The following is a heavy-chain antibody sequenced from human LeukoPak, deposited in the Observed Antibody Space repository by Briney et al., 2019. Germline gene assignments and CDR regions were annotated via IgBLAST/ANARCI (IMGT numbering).Heavy chain of an antibody. CDR3: ARVGITMVRGVPVPIDY. J-gene: IGHJ4*02. CDR2: ISYDGSNK. D-gene: IGHD3-10*01. V-gene: IGHV3-30*04. CDR1: GFTFSSYA. Sequence: PGRSLRLSCAASGFTFSSYAMHWVRQAPGKGLEWVAVISYDGSNKYYADSVKGRFTISRDNSKNTLYLQMNSLRAEDTAVYYCARVGITMVRGVPVPIDYWGQGTLVTVSS.